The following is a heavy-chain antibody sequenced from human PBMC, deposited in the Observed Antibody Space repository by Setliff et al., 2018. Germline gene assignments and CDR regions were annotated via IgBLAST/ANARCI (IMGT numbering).Heavy chain of an antibody. D-gene: IGHD5-12*01. CDR2: IHHTGTT. V-gene: IGHV4-31*03. CDR1: DGSIRSGDY. J-gene: IGHJ4*02. CDR3: ARAKDGYDFDYFDY. Sequence: SETPSLTCTVSDGSIRSGDYWGWIRQHPGKGLEWIGYIHHTGTTFYNPSLRSRVTISVDTSKNQFSLKLTSLTAADTAVYYCARAKDGYDFDYFDYWGQGTPVTVSS.